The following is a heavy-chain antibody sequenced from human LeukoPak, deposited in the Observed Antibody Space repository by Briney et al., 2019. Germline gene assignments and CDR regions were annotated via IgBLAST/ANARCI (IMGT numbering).Heavy chain of an antibody. CDR3: ARDRPHYGGKPYDAFDI. V-gene: IGHV3-11*01. CDR1: GFTFSGYY. D-gene: IGHD4-23*01. J-gene: IGHJ3*02. CDR2: ISSSGSTI. Sequence: GGSLRLSCAASGFTFSGYYMSWIRQAPGKGLEWVSYISSSGSTIYYADSVKGRFTISRDNAKNSLYLQMNSLRAEDTAVYYCARDRPHYGGKPYDAFDIWGQGTMVTVSS.